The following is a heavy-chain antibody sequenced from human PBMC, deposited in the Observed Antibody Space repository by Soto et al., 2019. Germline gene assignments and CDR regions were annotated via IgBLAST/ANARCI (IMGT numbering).Heavy chain of an antibody. CDR3: ARQAAAGKYYYAMDV. Sequence: ASVKVSCKASGYTFTIYGISWVRQAPGQGLEWMGWISAYNGNTNYAQKLQGRVTMTTDTSTSTAYMELRSLRSDDTAIYYCARQAAAGKYYYAMDVWGQGTTVTVSS. D-gene: IGHD6-13*01. CDR2: ISAYNGNT. J-gene: IGHJ6*02. CDR1: GYTFTIYG. V-gene: IGHV1-18*01.